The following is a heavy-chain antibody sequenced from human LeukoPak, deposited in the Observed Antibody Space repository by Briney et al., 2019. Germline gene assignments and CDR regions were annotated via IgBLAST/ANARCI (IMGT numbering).Heavy chain of an antibody. Sequence: SETLSLTCTVSGGSLNNYWSWIRQPPGKGLEWIGFITHSGGTDFDSSLGGRVTISVDTSKNQFSLRLTSMTAADTAVYFCARGRISNWGFEGTLFDAWGQGVLVTVSS. V-gene: IGHV4-59*01. CDR1: GGSLNNY. D-gene: IGHD7-27*01. CDR3: ARGRISNWGFEGTLFDA. J-gene: IGHJ4*02. CDR2: ITHSGGT.